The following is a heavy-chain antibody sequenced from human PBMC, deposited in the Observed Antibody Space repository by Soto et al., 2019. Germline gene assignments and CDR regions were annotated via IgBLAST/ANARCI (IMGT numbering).Heavy chain of an antibody. V-gene: IGHV4-30-4*01. D-gene: IGHD3-16*01. J-gene: IGHJ6*02. Sequence: PSETLSLTCTVSGGSISSGDYYWSWIRQPPGKGLEWIGYIYYSGSTYYNPSLKSRVTISVDTSKNQFSLKLSSVTAADTAVYYCARGPGGNSLGGGYGMDVWGQGTTVTVSS. CDR2: IYYSGST. CDR3: ARGPGGNSLGGGYGMDV. CDR1: GGSISSGDYY.